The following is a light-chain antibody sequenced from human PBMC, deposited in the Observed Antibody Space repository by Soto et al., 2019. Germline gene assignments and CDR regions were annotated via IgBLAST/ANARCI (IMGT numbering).Light chain of an antibody. J-gene: IGKJ3*01. V-gene: IGKV1-39*01. CDR1: RNIANY. CDR3: QQSYTTFEVS. CDR2: SAS. Sequence: DIQMTQSPSFLSASVGDRVTITCRATRNIANYLNWYQQKPGQAPELLISSASSLQSGVPSRFSGSGSGTDFTLTINNLQPADFATFSCQQSYTTFEVSFGPGTKVDRK.